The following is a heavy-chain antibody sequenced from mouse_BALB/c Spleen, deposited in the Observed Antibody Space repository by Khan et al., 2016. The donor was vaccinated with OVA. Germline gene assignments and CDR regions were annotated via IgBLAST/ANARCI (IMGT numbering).Heavy chain of an antibody. V-gene: IGHV1-5*01. J-gene: IGHJ2*01. CDR3: ARKDYDNYYSMDY. CDR1: GYSFTNYW. CDR2: ISHGNSAT. D-gene: IGHD2-5*01. Sequence: EVQLQESGTVLVRPGASVRMSCKGSGYSFTNYWIHWVKQSPGQGLEWMGDISHGNSATHYNQKFRGKSTLTADTYTNTAYMELNSLTAEDSTVYYCARKDYDNYYSMDYWGQGATVTVSS.